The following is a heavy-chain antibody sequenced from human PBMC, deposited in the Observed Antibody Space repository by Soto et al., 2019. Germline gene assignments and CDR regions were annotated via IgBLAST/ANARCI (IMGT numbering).Heavy chain of an antibody. V-gene: IGHV4-31*03. CDR1: GGSISSGGYY. CDR2: IYYSGST. Sequence: QVQLQESGPGLVKPSQTLSLTCTVSGGSISSGGYYWSWIRQHTGKGLEWIGYIYYSGSTYYNPSLTRRVTISVDTSKNQFSLKLSSVTAADTAVYYCALTTHNYSYGMDVWGHGTTVTVSS. J-gene: IGHJ6*02. D-gene: IGHD4-17*01. CDR3: ALTTHNYSYGMDV.